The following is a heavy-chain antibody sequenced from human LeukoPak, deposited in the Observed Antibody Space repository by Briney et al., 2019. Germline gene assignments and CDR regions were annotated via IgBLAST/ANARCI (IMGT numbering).Heavy chain of an antibody. D-gene: IGHD1-26*01. CDR1: GGSISSGGYY. J-gene: IGHJ6*02. CDR3: ARGRSNYYGMDV. Sequence: SGTLSLTCTVSGGSISSGGYYWSWIRQHPGKGLEWIGYIYYSGSTYYNPSLKSRVTISVDTSKNQFSLKLSSVTAADTAVYYCARGRSNYYGMDVWGQGTTVTVSS. V-gene: IGHV4-31*03. CDR2: IYYSGST.